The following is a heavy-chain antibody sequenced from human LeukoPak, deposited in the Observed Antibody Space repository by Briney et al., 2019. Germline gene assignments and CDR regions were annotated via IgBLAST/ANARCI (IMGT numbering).Heavy chain of an antibody. J-gene: IGHJ4*02. Sequence: ASVKVSCKASGYTFTGYYMHWVRQAPGQGLEWMGWINPNSGGTNYAQKFQGRVTMTRDTSISTAYMELSKLKSVDTAVYHCARLPPEVAVAGDDDWGQGTLVTVSS. D-gene: IGHD6-19*01. CDR2: INPNSGGT. CDR1: GYTFTGYY. CDR3: ARLPPEVAVAGDDD. V-gene: IGHV1-2*02.